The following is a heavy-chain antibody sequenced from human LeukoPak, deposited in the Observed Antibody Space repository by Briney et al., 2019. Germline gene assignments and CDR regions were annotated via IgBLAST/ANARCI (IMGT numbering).Heavy chain of an antibody. J-gene: IGHJ3*02. V-gene: IGHV3-23*01. CDR1: GFTFSSYE. D-gene: IGHD2-15*01. Sequence: GGSLRLSCAASGFTFSSYEMNWVRQAPGKGLEWVSAISGSGGTTYYADSVKGRFTISRDNSKNTLYLQMNSLRAEDTAVYYCAKPLSAYCSGGSCFDAFDIWGQGTMVTVSS. CDR3: AKPLSAYCSGGSCFDAFDI. CDR2: ISGSGGTT.